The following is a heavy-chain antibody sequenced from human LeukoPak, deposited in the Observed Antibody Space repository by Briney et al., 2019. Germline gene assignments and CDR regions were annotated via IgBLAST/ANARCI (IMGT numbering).Heavy chain of an antibody. J-gene: IGHJ4*02. D-gene: IGHD1-26*01. V-gene: IGHV3-23*01. CDR2: ISGSGDNT. Sequence: GGSLRLSCAASGFNFRSHAMNWVRQAPGKRLEWVSGISGSGDNTYNADSVRGRFTISRDNSKNTLYLQMNSLRAEDTALYYCAKALSQTGSYYSACDYWGQGTLVTVSS. CDR3: AKALSQTGSYYSACDY. CDR1: GFNFRSHA.